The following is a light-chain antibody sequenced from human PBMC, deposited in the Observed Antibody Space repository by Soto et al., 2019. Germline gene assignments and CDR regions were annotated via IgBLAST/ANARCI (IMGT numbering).Light chain of an antibody. V-gene: IGKV1-39*01. CDR3: QQSYSTPWT. CDR2: TAS. J-gene: IGKJ1*01. Sequence: DIQMTQSPSSLSASVGDRVTITCRATQSVAKYVNWYHQKPGQAPNLLIYTASNLQSGVPSRFTGSGFATDFTLTISSLQPEDFASYYCQQSYSTPWTFGQGTKVEIK. CDR1: QSVAKY.